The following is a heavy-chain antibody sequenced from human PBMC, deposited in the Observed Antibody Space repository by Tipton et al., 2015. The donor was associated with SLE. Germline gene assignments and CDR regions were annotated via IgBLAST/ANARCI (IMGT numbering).Heavy chain of an antibody. V-gene: IGHV4-39*07. J-gene: IGHJ5*02. CDR3: ARNVLRFLEWWGWFDP. Sequence: TLSLTCTVSGGSISSSSYYWGWIRQPPGKGLEWIGSIYYSGSTYYNPSLKSRVTISVDTSKNQFSLKLSSVTAADTAVYYCARNVLRFLEWWGWFDPWGQGTLVTVSS. CDR1: GGSISSSSYY. D-gene: IGHD3-3*01. CDR2: IYYSGST.